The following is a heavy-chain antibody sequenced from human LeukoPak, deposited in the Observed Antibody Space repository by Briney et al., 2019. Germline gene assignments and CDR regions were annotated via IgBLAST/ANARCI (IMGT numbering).Heavy chain of an antibody. Sequence: ETLSLTCTVSGGSISRSNYYWGWIRQPPGKGLEWVSGISASGDVTFHADPVKGRFTISRDNSKNTLYLQMTSLRAEDTAEYYCAKSLFTSATGTGRAFHIWGQGTMVTVSS. V-gene: IGHV3-23*01. CDR2: ISASGDVT. D-gene: IGHD1-1*01. CDR1: GGSISRSNYY. J-gene: IGHJ3*02. CDR3: AKSLFTSATGTGRAFHI.